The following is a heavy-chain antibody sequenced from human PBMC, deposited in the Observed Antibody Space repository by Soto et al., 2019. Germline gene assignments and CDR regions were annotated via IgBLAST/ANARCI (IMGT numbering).Heavy chain of an antibody. D-gene: IGHD7-27*01. CDR3: ASTKRGIDAFDI. Sequence: SQTLSLTCAISGDSVSSNSADWNWIRQSPSRGLEWLGRTYYRSKWYNDYAVSVKSRITINPDTSKNQFSLQLNSVTPEDTAVYYFASTKRGIDAFDIWGQGTMVTVSS. CDR2: TYYRSKWYN. V-gene: IGHV6-1*01. CDR1: GDSVSSNSAD. J-gene: IGHJ3*02.